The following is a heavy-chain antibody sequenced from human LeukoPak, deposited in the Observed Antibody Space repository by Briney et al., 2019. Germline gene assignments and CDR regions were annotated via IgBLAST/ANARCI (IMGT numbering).Heavy chain of an antibody. CDR2: IYYSGST. CDR1: GGSISSYY. Sequence: SETLSLTCTVSGGSISSYYWSWIRQPPGKGLEWIGYIYYSGSTNCNPSLKSRVTISVDTSKNQFSLKLSSVTAADTAVYYCARGEFVVVPAAGYYYYGMDVWGQGTTVTVSS. J-gene: IGHJ6*02. V-gene: IGHV4-59*01. D-gene: IGHD2-2*01. CDR3: ARGEFVVVPAAGYYYYGMDV.